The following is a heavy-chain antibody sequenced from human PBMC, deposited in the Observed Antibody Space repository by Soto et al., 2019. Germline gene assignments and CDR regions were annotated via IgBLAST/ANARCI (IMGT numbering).Heavy chain of an antibody. CDR2: INGDGTTT. V-gene: IGHV3-74*02. D-gene: IGHD3-10*01. Sequence: EVRLVESGGGLVQPGGSLRLSCAASGFTFSTYWMHWVRQAPGKGLVWVSRINGDGTTTQYADSVKGRFTISRDNAKNALYQQMNTLGGDDTAMYCCASIPMVRDPSDYWGQGTLVTVSS. CDR3: ASIPMVRDPSDY. CDR1: GFTFSTYW. J-gene: IGHJ4*02.